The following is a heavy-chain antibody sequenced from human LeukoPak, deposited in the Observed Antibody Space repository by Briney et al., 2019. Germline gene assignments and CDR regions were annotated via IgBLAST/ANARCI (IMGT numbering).Heavy chain of an antibody. CDR1: RFSFRSYD. D-gene: IGHD6-13*01. V-gene: IGHV3-30*03. Sequence: GRSLRLSCAASRFSFRSYDMHWVRQAPGKGLEWLAVSSYDGSNTYYTDSVKGRFTISRDNSKNTLYLQMNSLRAEDTAVYYCAREGDSSSWYVGYFDYWGQGTLVTVSS. CDR3: AREGDSSSWYVGYFDY. J-gene: IGHJ4*02. CDR2: SSYDGSNT.